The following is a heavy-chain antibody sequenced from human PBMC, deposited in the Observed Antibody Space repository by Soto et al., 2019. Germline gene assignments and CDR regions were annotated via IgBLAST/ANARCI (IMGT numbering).Heavy chain of an antibody. CDR2: IKSKTDGGTT. CDR1: GFTFSNAW. Sequence: EVQLVESGGGLVKPGGSLRLSCAASGFTFSNAWMSWVRQAPGKGLEWVGRIKSKTDGGTTDYAAPVKGRFTISRDDSKNMMYLQMNSLKTEDTAGYYCTTQSATVTTDYYYYMDVWGKGTTVTVSS. J-gene: IGHJ6*03. CDR3: TTQSATVTTDYYYYMDV. D-gene: IGHD4-17*01. V-gene: IGHV3-15*01.